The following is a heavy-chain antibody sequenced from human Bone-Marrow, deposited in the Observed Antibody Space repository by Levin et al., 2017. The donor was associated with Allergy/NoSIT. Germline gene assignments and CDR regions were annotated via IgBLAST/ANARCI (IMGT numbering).Heavy chain of an antibody. D-gene: IGHD3-3*01. CDR2: ISHDGDTR. CDR3: AKDFKGYGFWSGYYTEDY. V-gene: IGHV3-30*18. J-gene: IGHJ4*02. Sequence: KGLEWVALISHDGDTRNYVDSVRGRFFISRDNSKNTVYLDMNSLRPEDTAVYYCAKDFKGYGFWSGYYTEDYWGQGTLVTVSS.